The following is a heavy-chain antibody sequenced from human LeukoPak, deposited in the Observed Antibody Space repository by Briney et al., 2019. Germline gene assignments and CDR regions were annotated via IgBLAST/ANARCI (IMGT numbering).Heavy chain of an antibody. CDR2: ISGSGGST. J-gene: IGHJ3*02. V-gene: IGHV3-23*01. Sequence: GGSLRLSCAASGFTFSSYAMSWVRQAPGKGLEWVSAISGSGGSTYYADSVKGRFTISRDNSKNTLYLQMNSLRAEDTAVYYCAKDIVVVPAAILGAFDIWGRGTMVTVSS. CDR1: GFTFSSYA. D-gene: IGHD2-2*02. CDR3: AKDIVVVPAAILGAFDI.